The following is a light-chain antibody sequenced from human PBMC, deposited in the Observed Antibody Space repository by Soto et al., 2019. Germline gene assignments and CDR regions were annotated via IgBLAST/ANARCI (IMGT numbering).Light chain of an antibody. CDR3: QQHSNWPSFT. Sequence: DIVLTQAPATLSLSPGESATLSCRASHSVATDLAWYQQKPGPAPLLLIYDAINRATGIPARFSGSGSGTDFTLTISSLEPEDFAVYYCQQHSNWPSFTFGGGTKVEI. J-gene: IGKJ4*01. CDR2: DAI. CDR1: HSVATD. V-gene: IGKV3-11*01.